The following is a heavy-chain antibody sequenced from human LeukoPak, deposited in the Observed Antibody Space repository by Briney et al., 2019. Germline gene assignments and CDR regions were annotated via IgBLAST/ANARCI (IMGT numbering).Heavy chain of an antibody. Sequence: GGSLRLSCAASGFALSSHWMTWVRQVPGRGPEWVANVNRDGSETYYLDSVKGRFTISKDNAKNSVYLQMNSLRAEDTALYHCARNNGMDVWGQGTTVIVSS. V-gene: IGHV3-7*03. CDR3: ARNNGMDV. J-gene: IGHJ6*02. CDR1: GFALSSHW. D-gene: IGHD2-8*01. CDR2: VNRDGSET.